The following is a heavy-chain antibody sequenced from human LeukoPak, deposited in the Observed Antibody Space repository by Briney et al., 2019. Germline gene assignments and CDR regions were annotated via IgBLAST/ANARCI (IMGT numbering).Heavy chain of an antibody. CDR1: GYTFTGYY. CDR3: ARDFSDDYGDYEGLDYYYYGMDV. CDR2: IIPIFGTA. J-gene: IGHJ6*02. V-gene: IGHV1-69*13. Sequence: SVKVSCKASGYTFTGYYMHWVRQAPGQGLEWMGGIIPIFGTANYAQKFQGRVTITADESTSTAYMELSSLRSEDTAVYYCARDFSDDYGDYEGLDYYYYGMDVWGQGTTVTVSS. D-gene: IGHD4-17*01.